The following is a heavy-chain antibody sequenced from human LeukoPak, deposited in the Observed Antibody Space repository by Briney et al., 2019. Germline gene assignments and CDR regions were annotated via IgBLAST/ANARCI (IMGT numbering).Heavy chain of an antibody. Sequence: GASVKVSCKASGYTFTGYYMRWVRQAPGQGLEWMGWINPNSGGTNYAQKFQGRVTITRDTSISTAYMELSRLRSDDTAVYYCARVKVVVVAATTRDYYYGMDVWGQGTTVTVSS. D-gene: IGHD2-15*01. J-gene: IGHJ6*02. CDR3: ARVKVVVVAATTRDYYYGMDV. V-gene: IGHV1-2*02. CDR2: INPNSGGT. CDR1: GYTFTGYY.